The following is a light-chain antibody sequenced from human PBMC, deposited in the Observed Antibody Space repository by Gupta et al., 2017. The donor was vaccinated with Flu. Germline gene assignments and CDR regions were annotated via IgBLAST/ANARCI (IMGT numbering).Light chain of an antibody. CDR3: HHHNSYFPWT. Sequence: DIQMTQSPSTLSASVGDRVTITCRASKSISSWLAWYQQKPGKAPKFLIYKASSLESGVPSRFSGSGSGTEFTLTIISRQPDDFATYYCHHHNSYFPWTFGQGTKVEIK. CDR1: KSISSW. V-gene: IGKV1-5*03. CDR2: KAS. J-gene: IGKJ1*01.